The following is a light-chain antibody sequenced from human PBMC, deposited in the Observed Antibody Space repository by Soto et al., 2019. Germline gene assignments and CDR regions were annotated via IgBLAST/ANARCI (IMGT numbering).Light chain of an antibody. J-gene: IGLJ3*02. V-gene: IGLV2-14*01. CDR1: SSDVGGYNY. Sequence: QSALTQPASVSGSPGQSSTISCTGTSSDVGGYNYVSWYQQHPGKAPKLMIYEVNNRPSGVSNRFSGSKTGNTASLTISGLQTEDEADYYCSSYTTNNTVVFGGGTKVTVL. CDR2: EVN. CDR3: SSYTTNNTVV.